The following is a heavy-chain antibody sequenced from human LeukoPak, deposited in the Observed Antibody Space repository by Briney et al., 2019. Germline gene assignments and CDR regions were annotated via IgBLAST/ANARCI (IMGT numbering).Heavy chain of an antibody. D-gene: IGHD3-22*01. V-gene: IGHV1-69*05. Sequence: GSSVKVSCKASGGTFSSYAISWVRQAPGQGLEWMGGIIPIFGTANYAQKFQGRVTITTDTSTSTAYMELRSLRSDDTAVYDCARGSPYDSSGYYYDWFDPWGQGTLVTVSS. J-gene: IGHJ5*02. CDR2: IIPIFGTA. CDR1: GGTFSSYA. CDR3: ARGSPYDSSGYYYDWFDP.